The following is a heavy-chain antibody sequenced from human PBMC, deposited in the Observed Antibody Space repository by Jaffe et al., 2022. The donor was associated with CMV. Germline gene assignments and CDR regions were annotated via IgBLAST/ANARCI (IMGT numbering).Heavy chain of an antibody. V-gene: IGHV5-51*01. D-gene: IGHD6-19*01. J-gene: IGHJ6*03. Sequence: EVQLVQSGAEVKKPGESLKISCKGSGYSFTSYWIGWVRQMPGKGLEWMGIIYPGDSDTRYSPSFQGQVTISADKSISTAYLQWSSLKASDTAMYYCARLRRQRIAVAGREDYYYYYYMDVWGKGTTVTVSS. CDR3: ARLRRQRIAVAGREDYYYYYYMDV. CDR2: IYPGDSDT. CDR1: GYSFTSYW.